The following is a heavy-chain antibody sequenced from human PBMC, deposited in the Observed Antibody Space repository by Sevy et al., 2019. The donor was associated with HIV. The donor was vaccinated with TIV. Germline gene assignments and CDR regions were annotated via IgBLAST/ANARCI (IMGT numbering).Heavy chain of an antibody. CDR2: ILYSGST. CDR1: GDSMNTYY. CDR3: AMLVPCDNWFDP. J-gene: IGHJ5*02. Sequence: SETLSLTCTVTGDSMNTYYWAWIRQPLGKSLEWVGYILYSGSTGYSPSLKSRVTMALDKSKNEVSLRLSSVAAADTAVYYCAMLVPCDNWFDPWGQGRLVTVSS. D-gene: IGHD2-8*02. V-gene: IGHV4-59*01.